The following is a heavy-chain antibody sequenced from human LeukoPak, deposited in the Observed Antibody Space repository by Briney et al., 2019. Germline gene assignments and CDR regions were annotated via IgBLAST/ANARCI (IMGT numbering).Heavy chain of an antibody. D-gene: IGHD3-22*01. CDR2: IYYSGST. J-gene: IGHJ3*02. CDR1: GGSISSGDYC. Sequence: PSETLSLTCTVSGGSISSGDYCWSWIRQPPGKGLEWIGYIYYSGSTYYNPSLKSRVTISVDTSKNQFSLKLSSVTAADTAVYYCARGLVYDSSGYYTEDAFDIWGQGTMVTVSS. CDR3: ARGLVYDSSGYYTEDAFDI. V-gene: IGHV4-30-4*01.